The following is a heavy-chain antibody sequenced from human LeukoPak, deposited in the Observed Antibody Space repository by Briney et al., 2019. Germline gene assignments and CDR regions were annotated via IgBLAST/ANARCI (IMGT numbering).Heavy chain of an antibody. D-gene: IGHD3-10*01. J-gene: IGHJ4*02. CDR1: GYTFTSYG. V-gene: IGHV1-18*01. Sequence: ASVKVSCKASGYTFTSYGISWVRQTPGQGLEWMGWISAYNGNTNYAQKLQGRVTMTTDTSTSTAYMELRSLRSDDTAVYYCARDTMVRGVINLDYWGQGTLVTVSS. CDR2: ISAYNGNT. CDR3: ARDTMVRGVINLDY.